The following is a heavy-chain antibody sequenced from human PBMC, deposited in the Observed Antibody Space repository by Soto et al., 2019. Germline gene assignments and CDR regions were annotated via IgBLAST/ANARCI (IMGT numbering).Heavy chain of an antibody. CDR2: IFSNDEK. J-gene: IGHJ6*02. CDR1: GFSLSNARMG. D-gene: IGHD3-10*01. CDR3: ARIRGSWFGELLGGHYGMDV. V-gene: IGHV2-26*01. Sequence: QVTLKESGPVLVKPTETLTLTCTVSGFSLSNARMGVSWIRQPPGKALEWLAHIFSNDEKSYSTSLKSRLTISKDTSKSQVVLTMTNMDPVDTATYYCARIRGSWFGELLGGHYGMDVWGQGTTVTVSS.